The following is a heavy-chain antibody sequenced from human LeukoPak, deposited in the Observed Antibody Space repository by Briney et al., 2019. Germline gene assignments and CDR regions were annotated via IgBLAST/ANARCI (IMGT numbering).Heavy chain of an antibody. D-gene: IGHD3-22*01. J-gene: IGHJ3*02. CDR3: AKDIYYDSSVCAFDI. CDR1: GFTFSSYA. CDR2: ISGSGGST. V-gene: IGHV3-23*01. Sequence: GGSLRLSCAASGFTFSSYAMSWVRQAPGKGLEWVSSISGSGGSTYYADSVKGRFTISRDNSKNTLYLQMNSLRAEDTAVYYCAKDIYYDSSVCAFDIWGQGTMVTVSS.